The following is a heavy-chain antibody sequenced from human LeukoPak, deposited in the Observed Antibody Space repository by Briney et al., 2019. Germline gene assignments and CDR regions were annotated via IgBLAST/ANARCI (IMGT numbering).Heavy chain of an antibody. J-gene: IGHJ6*03. CDR3: ARWGNSSTTTRYFGVVSNYYYYMDV. CDR1: GGTFSSYA. D-gene: IGHD3-3*01. V-gene: IGHV1-8*03. CDR2: MNPNSGNT. Sequence: SVKVSCKASGGTFSSYAINWVRQATGQGLEWMGWMNPNSGNTGYAQKFQGRVTITRNTSISTAYMELSSLRSEDTAVYYCARWGNSSTTTRYFGVVSNYYYYMDVWGKGTTVTVSS.